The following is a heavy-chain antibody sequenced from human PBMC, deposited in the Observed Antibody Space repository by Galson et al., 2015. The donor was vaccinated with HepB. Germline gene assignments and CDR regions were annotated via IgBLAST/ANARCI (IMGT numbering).Heavy chain of an antibody. CDR3: EMSIAARVPSSSFFDY. CDR1: GFTFSSYA. Sequence: SLRLSCAASGFTFSSYAMSWVRQAPGKGLEWVSAISGSGGSTYYADSVKGRFTISRDNSKNTLYLQMNSLRAEDTAVYYCEMSIAARVPSSSFFDYWGQGTLVTVSS. CDR2: ISGSGGST. D-gene: IGHD6-6*01. V-gene: IGHV3-23*01. J-gene: IGHJ4*02.